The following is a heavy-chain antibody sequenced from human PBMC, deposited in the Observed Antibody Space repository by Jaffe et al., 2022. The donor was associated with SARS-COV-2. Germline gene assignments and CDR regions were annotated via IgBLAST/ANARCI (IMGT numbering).Heavy chain of an antibody. CDR1: GGSISSGDYY. V-gene: IGHV4-30-4*01. Sequence: QVQLQESGPGLVKPSQTLSLTCTVSGGSISSGDYYWSWIRQPPGKGLEWIGYIYYSGSTYYNPSLKSRVTISVDTSKNQFSLKLSSVTAADTAVYYCAARPTGDNYYYYGMDVWGQGTTVTVSS. CDR2: IYYSGST. D-gene: IGHD7-27*01. J-gene: IGHJ6*02. CDR3: AARPTGDNYYYYGMDV.